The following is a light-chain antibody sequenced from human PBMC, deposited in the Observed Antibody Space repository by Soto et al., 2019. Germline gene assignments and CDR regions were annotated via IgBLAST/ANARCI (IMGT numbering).Light chain of an antibody. CDR3: RHYNSYSEA. CDR2: KAS. V-gene: IGKV1-5*03. Sequence: DIHMTQSPSTLPASVGDRVTITCRASQSISHWLAWYQQKPGTAPKVLIYKASTLKSGVPSRFSGSGSGTEFTLTISSLQADDFATYYCRHYNSYSEAFGQGTQVDI. J-gene: IGKJ1*01. CDR1: QSISHW.